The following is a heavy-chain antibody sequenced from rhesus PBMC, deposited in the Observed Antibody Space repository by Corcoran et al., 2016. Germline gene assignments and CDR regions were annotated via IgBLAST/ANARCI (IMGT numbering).Heavy chain of an antibody. V-gene: IGHV3S25*01. CDR2: IKSGGGST. Sequence: EVQLVESGGGLAKPGGSLRLSCAASGFTFSSYWMNWVRQAPGKGLEWVSAIKSGGGSTYYADSVKGRFTISRDNSKNTLSLQMNSLRAEDTAVYYCAKDRAAAGYSYFDYWGQGVLVTVSS. CDR3: AKDRAAAGYSYFDY. D-gene: IGHD6-25*01. CDR1: GFTFSSYW. J-gene: IGHJ4*01.